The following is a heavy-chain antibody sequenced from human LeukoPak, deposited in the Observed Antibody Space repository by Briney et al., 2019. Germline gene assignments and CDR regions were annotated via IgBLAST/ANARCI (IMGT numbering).Heavy chain of an antibody. CDR2: IYYSGST. CDR3: ARVVGATLDY. CDR1: GGSISSSSYY. Sequence: SETLSLTCTVSGGSISSSSYYWGWIRQPPGKGLEWIGSIYYSGSTYYNPSLKSRVTISVDTSKNQFSLKPSSVTAADTAVYYCARVVGATLDYWGQGTLVTVSS. D-gene: IGHD1-26*01. V-gene: IGHV4-39*07. J-gene: IGHJ4*02.